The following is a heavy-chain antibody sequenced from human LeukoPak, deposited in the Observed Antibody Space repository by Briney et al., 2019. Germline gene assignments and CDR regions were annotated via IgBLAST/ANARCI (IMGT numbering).Heavy chain of an antibody. CDR3: ARDHGTTVVTPVGY. CDR2: ISWNSGTR. Sequence: GGSLRLSCAASGFTFDDYAMHWVRQAPGKGLEWVSGISWNSGTRGYADSVKGRFTISRDNAKNTLYLQMNSLRAEDTAVYYCARDHGTTVVTPVGYWGQGTLVTVSS. V-gene: IGHV3-9*01. D-gene: IGHD4-23*01. CDR1: GFTFDDYA. J-gene: IGHJ4*02.